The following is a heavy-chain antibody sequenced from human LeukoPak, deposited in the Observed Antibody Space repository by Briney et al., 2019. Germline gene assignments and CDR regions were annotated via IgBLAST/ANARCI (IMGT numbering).Heavy chain of an antibody. CDR3: ARFSTRFGSGCSEASCYVHY. D-gene: IGHD2-2*01. CDR1: GGSISGHY. Sequence: SETLSVTCTVSGGSISGHYWTWIRLPLGKGLELVGHIFSTGATHYNPSLRGRVTLSIDTTKNQFSLTLTSVNVEDTAVYYCARFSTRFGSGCSEASCYVHYWGQGTQVTVSP. V-gene: IGHV4-59*11. CDR2: IFSTGAT. J-gene: IGHJ4*02.